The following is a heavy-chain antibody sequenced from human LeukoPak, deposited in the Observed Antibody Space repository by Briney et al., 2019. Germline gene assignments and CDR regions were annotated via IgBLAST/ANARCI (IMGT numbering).Heavy chain of an antibody. CDR2: IYHSGST. CDR3: ARRDSSGFKGAFDI. CDR1: GGSVSSDSYY. V-gene: IGHV4-39*07. Sequence: SETLSLTCTVSGGSVSSDSYYWGWIRQPPGKGLEWIGSIYHSGSTYYNPSLKSRVTISVDTSKNHFSLKLSSVTAADTAVYYCARRDSSGFKGAFDIWGQGTMVTVSS. J-gene: IGHJ3*02. D-gene: IGHD6-19*01.